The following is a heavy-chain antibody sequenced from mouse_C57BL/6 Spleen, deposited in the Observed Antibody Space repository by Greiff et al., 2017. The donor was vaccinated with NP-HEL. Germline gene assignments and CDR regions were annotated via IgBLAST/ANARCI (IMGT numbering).Heavy chain of an antibody. J-gene: IGHJ4*01. CDR2: ISSGSSTI. CDR3: ARDYYDYDPAMDY. Sequence: EVQLVESGGGLVKPGGSLKLSCAASGFTFSDYGMHWVRQAPEKGLEWVAYISSGSSTIYYADTVKGRFTISRDNAKNTLFLQMTSLRSEDTAMYYCARDYYDYDPAMDYWGQGTSVTVSS. V-gene: IGHV5-17*01. CDR1: GFTFSDYG. D-gene: IGHD2-4*01.